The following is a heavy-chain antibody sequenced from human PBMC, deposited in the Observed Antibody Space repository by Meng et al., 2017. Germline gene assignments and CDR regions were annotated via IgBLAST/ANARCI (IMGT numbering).Heavy chain of an antibody. CDR1: GGSINSDDYS. J-gene: IGHJ4*02. V-gene: IGHV4-31*03. Sequence: QVQLQESGPGLVKTSQTLSLTCTVTGGSINSDDYSWSWIRQHPGKGLEWIGFIYYSGSTYYNPSLKSRVSISVDTSKNQFSLKVTSVTAADTAVYYCARGDYDGLAYWGQGTLVTVSS. CDR2: IYYSGST. D-gene: IGHD4-17*01. CDR3: ARGDYDGLAY.